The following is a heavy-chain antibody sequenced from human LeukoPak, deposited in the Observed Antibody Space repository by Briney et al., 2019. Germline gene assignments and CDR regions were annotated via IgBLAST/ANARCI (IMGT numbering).Heavy chain of an antibody. CDR3: ARVGITIFGDRYYYYGMDV. Sequence: SETLSLTCTVSGGSISSGGYYWSWIRQHPGKGLEGVGYIYYSGSTYYNPSLKSRVTISVDTSKNQFSLKLSSVTAADTAVYYCARVGITIFGDRYYYYGMDVWGQGTTVTVSS. CDR2: IYYSGST. CDR1: GGSISSGGYY. J-gene: IGHJ6*02. V-gene: IGHV4-31*03. D-gene: IGHD3-3*01.